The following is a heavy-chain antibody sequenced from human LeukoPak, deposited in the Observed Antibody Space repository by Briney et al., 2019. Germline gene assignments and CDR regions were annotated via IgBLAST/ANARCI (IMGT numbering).Heavy chain of an antibody. D-gene: IGHD3-16*01. Sequence: PSETLSLTCTVSGGSISSSSYYWGWIRQPPGKGLEWIGSIYYSGSTYYNPSLKSRVTISVDTSKNQFSLKLSSVTAADTAVYYCARAGEVLQRGQYFHFMDVWGKGTTVTVSS. CDR2: IYYSGST. J-gene: IGHJ6*03. CDR1: GGSISSSSYY. CDR3: ARAGEVLQRGQYFHFMDV. V-gene: IGHV4-39*07.